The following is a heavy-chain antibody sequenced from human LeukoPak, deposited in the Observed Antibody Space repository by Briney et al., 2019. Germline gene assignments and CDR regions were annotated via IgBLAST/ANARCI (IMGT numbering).Heavy chain of an antibody. J-gene: IGHJ4*02. CDR3: ARDLGTYGGGGY. D-gene: IGHD4-23*01. Sequence: KPSETLSLTCAVSGGSISSSNWWSWVRQPPGKGLEWIGEIYHSGSTNYNPSLKSRVTISVDKSKIQLSLKLSSVTAADTAVYYCARDLGTYGGGGYWGQGTLVTVSS. CDR1: GGSISSSNW. V-gene: IGHV4-4*02. CDR2: IYHSGST.